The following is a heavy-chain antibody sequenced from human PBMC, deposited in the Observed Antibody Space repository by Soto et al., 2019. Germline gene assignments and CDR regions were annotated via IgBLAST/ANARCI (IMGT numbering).Heavy chain of an antibody. CDR1: GGSISSSSYY. Sequence: QLQLQESGPGLVKPSETLSLTCTVSGGSISSSSYYWVWIRQPPGKGREWIGSIYYSGSTYYNPSLKSRVTISVDKSKNQFSLKLSSVTAADTAVYYCARRSRYYDSSGYAFDIWGQGTMVTVSS. V-gene: IGHV4-39*01. D-gene: IGHD3-22*01. CDR3: ARRSRYYDSSGYAFDI. CDR2: IYYSGST. J-gene: IGHJ3*02.